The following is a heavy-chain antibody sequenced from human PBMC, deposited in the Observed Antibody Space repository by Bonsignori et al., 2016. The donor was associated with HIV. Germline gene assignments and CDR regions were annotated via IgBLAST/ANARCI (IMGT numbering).Heavy chain of an antibody. CDR3: ARDVPGITIFGVVSH. CDR2: ISAYNGNT. J-gene: IGHJ4*02. Sequence: WVRQAPGQGLEWMGWISAYNGNTNYAQKLQGRVTMTTDTSTSTAYMELRSLRSDDTAVYYCARDVPGITIFGVVSHWGQGTLVTVSS. V-gene: IGHV1-18*01. D-gene: IGHD3-3*01.